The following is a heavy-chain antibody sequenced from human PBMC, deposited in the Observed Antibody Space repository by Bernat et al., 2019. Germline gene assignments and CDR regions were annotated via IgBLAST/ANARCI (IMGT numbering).Heavy chain of an antibody. CDR3: ARGTSTSAPYMDV. Sequence: QVQLVESGGGLVKPGGSLRLSCAASGFTFSDYYMSWIRQDPGKGLDWVSYISSSSSYTNYADSVTVRFTISRDNATNSLYLQMNSLRAEDTAVYYCARGTSTSAPYMDVWGKVTTVTVSS. CDR2: ISSSSSYT. J-gene: IGHJ6*03. V-gene: IGHV3-11*05. CDR1: GFTFSDYY.